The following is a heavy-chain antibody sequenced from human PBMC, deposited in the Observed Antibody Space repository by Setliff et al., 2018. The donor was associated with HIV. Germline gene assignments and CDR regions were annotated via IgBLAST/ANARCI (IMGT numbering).Heavy chain of an antibody. CDR1: GYIFTSYD. J-gene: IGHJ6*03. CDR3: ARGYLISGTQKSYYMDV. V-gene: IGHV1-8*03. CDR2: MNPNSGNT. Sequence: ASVKVSCKASGYIFTSYDINWVRQATGQGLEWMGWMNPNSGNTGYAQKLQGRVTITRNTSINTAYMELSSLRSKDTAVYCCARGYLISGTQKSYYMDVWGKGTTVTVS. D-gene: IGHD1-26*01.